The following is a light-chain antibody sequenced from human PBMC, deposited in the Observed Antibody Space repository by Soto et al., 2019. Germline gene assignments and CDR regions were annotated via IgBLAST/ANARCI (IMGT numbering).Light chain of an antibody. CDR2: EVS. CDR3: SSYTSSSPLYV. V-gene: IGLV2-14*01. J-gene: IGLJ1*01. CDR1: SSDVGGYIY. Sequence: QSVLTQPASVSGSPGQSITISCTGTSSDVGGYIYVSWYQQHPGKAPKLMIYEVSNRPSGVSNRFSGSKSGNTASLTISGLQAEDEADYYCSSYTSSSPLYVFGTGTKVTVL.